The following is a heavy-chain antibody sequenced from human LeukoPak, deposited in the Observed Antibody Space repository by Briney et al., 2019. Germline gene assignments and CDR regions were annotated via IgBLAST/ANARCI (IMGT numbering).Heavy chain of an antibody. V-gene: IGHV3-9*01. D-gene: IGHD3-22*01. CDR3: AKSSSGYYLSHFDY. CDR2: ISWNSGSI. Sequence: SLRLSCAASGFTFDDYAMHWVRQAPGKGLEWVSGISWNSGSIGYADSVKGRFTISRDNSKNTLYLQMDSLRAEDTAVYYCAKSSSGYYLSHFDYWGQGTLVTVSS. CDR1: GFTFDDYA. J-gene: IGHJ4*02.